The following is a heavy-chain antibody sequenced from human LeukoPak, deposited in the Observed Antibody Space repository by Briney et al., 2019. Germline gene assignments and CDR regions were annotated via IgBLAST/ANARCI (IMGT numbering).Heavy chain of an antibody. J-gene: IGHJ4*02. Sequence: ASVKVSCKASGYTFTSYGISWVRQAPGQGLEWMGGIIPIFGTANYAQKFQGRVTMTRDTSISTAYMELSRLRSDDTAVYYCARGRSITIFGVVIYYFDYWGQGTLVTVSS. CDR1: GYTFTSYG. V-gene: IGHV1-2*02. CDR3: ARGRSITIFGVVIYYFDY. D-gene: IGHD3-3*01. CDR2: IIPIFGTA.